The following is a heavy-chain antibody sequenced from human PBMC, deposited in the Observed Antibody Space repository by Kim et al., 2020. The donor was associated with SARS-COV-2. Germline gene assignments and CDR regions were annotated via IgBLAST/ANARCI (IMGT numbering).Heavy chain of an antibody. J-gene: IGHJ3*02. V-gene: IGHV4-59*01. CDR3: ARVGFGEYSGSYSPNDAFDI. D-gene: IGHD1-26*01. Sequence: SETLSLTCTVSGGSISSYYWSWIRQPPGKGLEWIGYIYYSGSTNYNPSLKSRVTISVDTSKNQFSLKLSSVTAADTAVYYCARVGFGEYSGSYSPNDAFDIWGQGTMVTVSS. CDR1: GGSISSYY. CDR2: IYYSGST.